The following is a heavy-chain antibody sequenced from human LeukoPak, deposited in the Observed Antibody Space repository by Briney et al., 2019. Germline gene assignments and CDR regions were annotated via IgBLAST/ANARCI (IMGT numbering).Heavy chain of an antibody. J-gene: IGHJ4*02. CDR3: ARWPPDEGGNDC. V-gene: IGHV3-13*04. D-gene: IGHD3-16*01. CDR1: GFTFSSYD. Sequence: PGGSLRLSCAASGFTFSSYDMHWVRQATGKGLEWVSAIGTAGDTYYPGSVKGRFTISRENAKNSLYLQMNSLRAGDTAVYYCARWPPDEGGNDCWGQGTLVTVSS. CDR2: IGTAGDT.